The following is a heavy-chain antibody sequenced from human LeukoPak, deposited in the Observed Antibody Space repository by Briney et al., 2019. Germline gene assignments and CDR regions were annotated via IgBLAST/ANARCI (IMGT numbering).Heavy chain of an antibody. Sequence: PSETLSLTCTVSGGSISSYYWSWIRQPPGKGLEWIGYIYYSGSTNYNPSLKSRVTISVDTSKNQFSLKLSSVTAADTAVYYCARGWELLDAFDIWGQGTMVTVSS. V-gene: IGHV4-59*01. CDR2: IYYSGST. CDR3: ARGWELLDAFDI. CDR1: GGSISSYY. D-gene: IGHD1-26*01. J-gene: IGHJ3*02.